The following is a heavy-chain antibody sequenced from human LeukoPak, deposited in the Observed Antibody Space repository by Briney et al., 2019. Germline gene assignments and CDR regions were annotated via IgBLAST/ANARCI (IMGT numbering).Heavy chain of an antibody. Sequence: GGSLRLSCAASGFTFSSYGVHWVRQAPGKGLEWVAIISYDGSNKYYADSVKGRFTISRDNSKNTVYLQMNSLRAEDTAVYYCAKEPGYGSGSYYRPLDYWGQGTLVTVSS. CDR3: AKEPGYGSGSYYRPLDY. J-gene: IGHJ4*02. CDR2: ISYDGSNK. CDR1: GFTFSSYG. D-gene: IGHD3-10*01. V-gene: IGHV3-30*18.